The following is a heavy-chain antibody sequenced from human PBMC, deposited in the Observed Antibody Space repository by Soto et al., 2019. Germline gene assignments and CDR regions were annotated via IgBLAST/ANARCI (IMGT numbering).Heavy chain of an antibody. CDR1: GASISSYY. D-gene: IGHD3-22*01. V-gene: IGHV4-59*08. CDR3: ERHSIWLLLSDY. CDR2: IYLGGSI. J-gene: IGHJ4*02. Sequence: PSETLSLTCSVSGASISSYYYTWIRQTPGKGLEWIGYIYLGGSINYNPSFKSRVTISVDTSKNQFSLKLDSVTATDTAVYFCERHSIWLLLSDYWGQGSLVTVSS.